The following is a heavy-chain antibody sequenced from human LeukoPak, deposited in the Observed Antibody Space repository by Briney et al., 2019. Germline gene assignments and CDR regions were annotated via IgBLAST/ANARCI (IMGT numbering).Heavy chain of an antibody. V-gene: IGHV4-4*09. J-gene: IGHJ6*03. Sequence: PSETLSLTCTVSGGSISSYYWSWIRQPPGKGLEWIGYIYTSGSTNYNPSLKSRVTISVDTSKNQFSLKLSSVTAADTAVYYCARLRCSSTSCYHYYYYMDVWGKGTTVTVSS. CDR2: IYTSGST. D-gene: IGHD2-2*01. CDR3: ARLRCSSTSCYHYYYYMDV. CDR1: GGSISSYY.